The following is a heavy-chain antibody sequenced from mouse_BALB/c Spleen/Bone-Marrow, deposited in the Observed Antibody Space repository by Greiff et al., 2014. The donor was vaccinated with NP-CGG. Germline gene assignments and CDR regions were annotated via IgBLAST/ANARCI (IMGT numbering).Heavy chain of an antibody. CDR1: GYSFTGYF. J-gene: IGHJ2*01. CDR2: INPYNGDT. CDR3: GRFYYYGSSYFDY. D-gene: IGHD1-1*01. Sequence: EVQRVESGPELVKPGASVKISCKASGYSFTGYFMNWVKQSRGKSLEWIGRINPYNGDTFYNQKFKGKATLTVDKSSSTAHMELLSLTSEDSAVYYCGRFYYYGSSYFDYWGQGTTLTVSP. V-gene: IGHV1-37*01.